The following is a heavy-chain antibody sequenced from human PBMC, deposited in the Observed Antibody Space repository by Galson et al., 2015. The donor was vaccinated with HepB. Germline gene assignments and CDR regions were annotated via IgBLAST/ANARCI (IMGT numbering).Heavy chain of an antibody. J-gene: IGHJ4*02. D-gene: IGHD2-15*01. CDR2: IIPILGIA. V-gene: IGHV1-69*10. Sequence: SVKVSCKASGGTFSSYAISWVRQAPGQGLEWMGGIIPILGIANYAQKFQGRVTITADKSTSTAYMELSSLRSEDTAVYYCAREGTGVVVQYYFDYWGQGTLVTVSS. CDR3: AREGTGVVVQYYFDY. CDR1: GGTFSSYA.